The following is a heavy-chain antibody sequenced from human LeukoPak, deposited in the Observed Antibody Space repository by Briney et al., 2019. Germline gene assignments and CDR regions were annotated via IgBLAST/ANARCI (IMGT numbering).Heavy chain of an antibody. CDR2: ISGSGGST. D-gene: IGHD2-21*02. V-gene: IGHV3-23*01. CDR1: GFTFSSYA. CDR3: ARAELLSLDY. Sequence: GGSLRLSCAASGFTFSSYAMSWVRQAPGKWLEWVSAISGSGGSTYYADSVKGRFTISRDNSKNTLYLQMNSLRAEDTAAYYCARAELLSLDYWGQGTLVTVSS. J-gene: IGHJ4*02.